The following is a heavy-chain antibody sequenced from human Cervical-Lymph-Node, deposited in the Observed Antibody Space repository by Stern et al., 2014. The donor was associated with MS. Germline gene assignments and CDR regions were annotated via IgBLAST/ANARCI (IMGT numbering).Heavy chain of an antibody. D-gene: IGHD1-26*01. CDR3: AKDHSGSYYLGYYFDY. Sequence: VQLVESGGGVVQPGRSLRLSCAASGFTFSSYGMHWVRQAPGKGLEWVAVISYDGSNKYYADSVKGRFTISRDNSKTTLYLQMNSLRAEDTAVYYCAKDHSGSYYLGYYFDYWGQGTLVTVSS. CDR2: ISYDGSNK. CDR1: GFTFSSYG. V-gene: IGHV3-30*18. J-gene: IGHJ4*02.